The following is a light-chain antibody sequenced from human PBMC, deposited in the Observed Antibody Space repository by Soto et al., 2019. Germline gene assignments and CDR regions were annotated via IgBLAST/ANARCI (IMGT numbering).Light chain of an antibody. J-gene: IGKJ1*01. CDR1: QGINTY. CDR3: QQYNNWPPWT. Sequence: DIQLTQSPSFLSASVGDRVTITCRASQGINTYLAWYQQKLGKAPKVLIYDASKLHSGVPSRFSGSGSGTEFTLTISSLQSEDFAVYYCQQYNNWPPWTFGQGTKVEIK. CDR2: DAS. V-gene: IGKV1-9*01.